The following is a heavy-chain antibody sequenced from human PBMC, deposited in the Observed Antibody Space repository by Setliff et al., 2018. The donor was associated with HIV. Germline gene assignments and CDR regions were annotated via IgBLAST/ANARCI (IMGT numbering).Heavy chain of an antibody. CDR1: GGTFSSYA. CDR3: ARDSSTGWFSVDY. J-gene: IGHJ4*02. V-gene: IGHV1-69*05. CDR2: IIPIFGTA. Sequence: SVKVSCKASGGTFSSYAISWVRQAPGQGLEWMGGIIPIFGTANYAQKFQGRVTWTRDTSTSTVYMELSSLRSEDTAVYYCARDSSTGWFSVDYWGQGTLVTVSS. D-gene: IGHD6-19*01.